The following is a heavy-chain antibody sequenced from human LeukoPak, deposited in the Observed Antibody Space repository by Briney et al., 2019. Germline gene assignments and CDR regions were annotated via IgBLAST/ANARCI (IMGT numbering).Heavy chain of an antibody. CDR3: ARELRGGIAAAPGWFDP. CDR1: GGSISSGGYY. V-gene: IGHV4-31*03. Sequence: SETLSLTCTVSGGSISSGGYYWSWIRQHPGKGLEWIGYIYYSGSTYYNPSLKSRATISVDTSKNQFSLKLSSVTAADTAVYYCARELRGGIAAAPGWFDPWGQGTLVTVSS. CDR2: IYYSGST. J-gene: IGHJ5*02. D-gene: IGHD6-13*01.